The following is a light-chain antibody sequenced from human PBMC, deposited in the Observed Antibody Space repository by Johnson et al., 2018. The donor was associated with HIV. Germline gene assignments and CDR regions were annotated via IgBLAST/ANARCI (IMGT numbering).Light chain of an antibody. CDR3: GTWDSSLSSHDI. V-gene: IGLV1-51*01. J-gene: IGLJ1*01. CDR1: SSNIGNNY. CDR2: DNN. Sequence: HSVLTQPPSVSAAPGQTVTISCSGSSSNIGNNYVSWYQQLPVTVPKLLIYDNNKRPSGIPDRFSGSKSGTSATLGITGIWHEDEADYYCGTWDSSLSSHDIFGTGTKVTGL.